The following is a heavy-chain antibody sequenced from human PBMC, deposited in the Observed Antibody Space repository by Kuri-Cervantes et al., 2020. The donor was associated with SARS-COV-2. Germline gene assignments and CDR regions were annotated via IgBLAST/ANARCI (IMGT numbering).Heavy chain of an antibody. CDR3: ATRPELVGATNGY. J-gene: IGHJ4*02. D-gene: IGHD1-26*01. Sequence: GSLRLSCAVYSGSFSGYYWSWIRQPPGKGLEWIGEINHSGSTNYNPSLKSRVTISVDTSKNQFSLKLSSVTAADTAVYYCATRPELVGATNGYWGQGTLVTVSS. CDR1: SGSFSGYY. CDR2: INHSGST. V-gene: IGHV4-34*01.